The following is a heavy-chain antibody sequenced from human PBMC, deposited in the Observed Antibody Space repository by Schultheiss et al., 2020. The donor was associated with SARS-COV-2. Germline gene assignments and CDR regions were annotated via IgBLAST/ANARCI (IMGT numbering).Heavy chain of an antibody. CDR2: ISYDGSNK. CDR1: GFTFSSYA. V-gene: IGHV3-30-3*01. D-gene: IGHD3-3*01. CDR3: ARDDSGLITIFDYGMDV. J-gene: IGHJ6*02. Sequence: GGCLRLSCAASGFTFSSYAMHWVRQAPGKGLEWVAVISYDGSNKYYADSVKGRFTISRDNSKNTLYLQMNSLRAEDTAVYYCARDDSGLITIFDYGMDVWGQGTTVTVSS.